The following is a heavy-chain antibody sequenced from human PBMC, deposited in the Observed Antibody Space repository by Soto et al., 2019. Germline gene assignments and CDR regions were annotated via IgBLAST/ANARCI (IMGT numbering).Heavy chain of an antibody. CDR2: IYPCDFDT. J-gene: IGHJ4*02. Sequence: GESLKISCKGSGYSFTSYWIGWVRQMPGKCLEWMGIIYPCDFDTRYSPSFQGQVTISADKSISTAYLQWSILKASDTAMYYCAREYGSSFDYWGQGTLVTVSS. CDR1: GYSFTSYW. CDR3: AREYGSSFDY. V-gene: IGHV5-51*01. D-gene: IGHD6-6*01.